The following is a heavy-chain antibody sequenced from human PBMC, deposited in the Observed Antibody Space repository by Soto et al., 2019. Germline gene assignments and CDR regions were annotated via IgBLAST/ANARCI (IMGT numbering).Heavy chain of an antibody. CDR3: ARDFQVSTMIVAINGVTNGY. Sequence: GGSLRLSCAASGFTFSSYAMHWVRQAPGKGLEWVAVISYDGSNKYYADSVKGRFTISRDNSKNTLYLQMNSLRAEDTAVYYCARDFQVSTMIVAINGVTNGYWGQGTLVTVSS. CDR1: GFTFSSYA. D-gene: IGHD3-22*01. CDR2: ISYDGSNK. J-gene: IGHJ4*02. V-gene: IGHV3-30-3*01.